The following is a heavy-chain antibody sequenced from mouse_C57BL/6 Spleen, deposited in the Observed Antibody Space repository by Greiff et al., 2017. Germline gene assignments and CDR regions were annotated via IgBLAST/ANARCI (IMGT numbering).Heavy chain of an antibody. D-gene: IGHD1-1*01. CDR3: ARKGGSSHWYFDV. J-gene: IGHJ1*03. Sequence: VQRVESGPGLVQPSQSLSITCTVSGFSLTSYGVHWVRQSPGKGLEWLGVIWSGGSTDYNAAFISRLSISKDNSKGQVFFKMNSLQADDTAIYYCARKGGSSHWYFDVWGTGTTVTVSS. V-gene: IGHV2-2*01. CDR1: GFSLTSYG. CDR2: IWSGGST.